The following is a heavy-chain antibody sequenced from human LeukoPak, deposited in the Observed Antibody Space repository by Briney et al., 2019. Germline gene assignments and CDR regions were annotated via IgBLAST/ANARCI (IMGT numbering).Heavy chain of an antibody. CDR2: IIPSAGAT. Sequence: ASVKVSCKASGFNFGNYYMHWVRQAPGQGLEWMGIIIPSAGATDYAQKFQDRFTMTRDTSTSTVYMELSSLRSEDTAVYYCAREIIATCYFDSWGQGTLVTVSS. J-gene: IGHJ4*02. CDR1: GFNFGNYY. V-gene: IGHV1-46*01. D-gene: IGHD2-15*01. CDR3: AREIIATCYFDS.